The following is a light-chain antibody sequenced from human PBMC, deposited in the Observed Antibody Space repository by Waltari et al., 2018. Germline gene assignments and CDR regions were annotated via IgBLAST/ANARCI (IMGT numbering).Light chain of an antibody. V-gene: IGKV3-20*01. CDR3: QHYVRLPAT. J-gene: IGKJ1*01. Sequence: LVLTQSPGTLSLSPGERATLSCRASQSVSRSLAWYQQKPGQAPKRLIYGAATRATGIPDRFTGSGSGTDFSLTISSLEPEDFAIYFCQHYVRLPATFGQGTKVEIK. CDR2: GAA. CDR1: QSVSRS.